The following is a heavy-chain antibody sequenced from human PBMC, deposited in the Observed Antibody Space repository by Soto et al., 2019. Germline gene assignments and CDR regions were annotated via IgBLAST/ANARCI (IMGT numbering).Heavy chain of an antibody. CDR1: GGSFSGYY. CDR3: ARMDYDILTGPNWFDP. CDR2: INHSGST. J-gene: IGHJ5*02. V-gene: IGHV4-34*01. Sequence: SETLSLTCAVYGGSFSGYYWSWIRQPPGKGLEWIGEINHSGSTNYNPSLKSRVTISVETAKNQFSLKLSSVTAAETAVYYCARMDYDILTGPNWFDPWGQGTLVTVSS. D-gene: IGHD3-9*01.